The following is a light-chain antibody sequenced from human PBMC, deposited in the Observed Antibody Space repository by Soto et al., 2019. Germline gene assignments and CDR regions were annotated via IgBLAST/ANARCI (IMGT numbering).Light chain of an antibody. CDR1: SSDVGGYNY. V-gene: IGLV2-14*01. J-gene: IGLJ2*01. CDR2: AVT. CDR3: SSYTSSNTVI. Sequence: QSALTQPASVSGSPGQSITISCTGTSSDVGGYNYVSWHQQHPGKAPKLMIYAVTNRPSGVSTRFSGSKSGNTASLTISGLQAEDEADYYCSSYTSSNTVIIGGGTKVTVL.